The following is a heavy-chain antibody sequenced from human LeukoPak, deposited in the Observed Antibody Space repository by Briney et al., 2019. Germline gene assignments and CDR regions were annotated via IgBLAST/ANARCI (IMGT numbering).Heavy chain of an antibody. CDR1: GFTFSSYG. Sequence: PEGSLRLSCAASGFTFSSYGKHWVRQAPGKGLEWMAVIWYDGSNKYYADSVKGRFTISRDNSKNTLYLQMNSMRAEDTAVYYCAIDGVYCSGGSCYAAVDWYFDLWGRGTLVTVSS. V-gene: IGHV3-33*01. D-gene: IGHD2-15*01. CDR3: AIDGVYCSGGSCYAAVDWYFDL. J-gene: IGHJ2*01. CDR2: IWYDGSNK.